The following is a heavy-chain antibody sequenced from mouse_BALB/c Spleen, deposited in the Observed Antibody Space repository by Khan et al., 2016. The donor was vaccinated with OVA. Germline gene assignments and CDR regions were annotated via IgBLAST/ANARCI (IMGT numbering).Heavy chain of an antibody. D-gene: IGHD1-1*01. CDR3: TRAGSTVDGFDD. J-gene: IGHJ2*01. CDR2: IYPSGSYT. V-gene: IGHV1-69*02. CDR1: GYTFTNYW. Sequence: QVRLKQSGAELVRPGASVKLSCKAPGYTFTNYWINWVKQRPGQGLEWIGNIYPSGSYTNYNQKFKDKATLTVDKSSSPAYMQFSSSTPEDSAVYSWTRAGSTVDGFDDWGHGTTLTVSS.